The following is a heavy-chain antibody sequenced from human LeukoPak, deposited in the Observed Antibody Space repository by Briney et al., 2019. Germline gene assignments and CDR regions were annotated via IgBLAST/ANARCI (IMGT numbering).Heavy chain of an antibody. V-gene: IGHV3-53*01. CDR3: ARLFVYGSGAEAFDY. Sequence: GGSLRLSCAASGFTVSSDYMSWVRQAPGKGLEWVSVIYSGGSTYYADSVKGRFTISRDNAKNSLYLQMDSLRAEDTAVYYCARLFVYGSGAEAFDYWGQGALVTVSS. CDR1: GFTVSSDY. J-gene: IGHJ4*02. CDR2: IYSGGST. D-gene: IGHD3-10*01.